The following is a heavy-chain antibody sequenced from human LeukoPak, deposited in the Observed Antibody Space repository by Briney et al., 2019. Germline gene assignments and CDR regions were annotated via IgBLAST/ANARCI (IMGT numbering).Heavy chain of an antibody. V-gene: IGHV4-59*08. Sequence: PSETLSLTCTVSGGSISDYYWSWIRQPPGKGLEWIGYINYSGSTNYNPSLKSRVTISVDTSKNQFSLKLSSVTAADTAVYYCARHRRITMIVANWGQGTLVTVSS. CDR1: GGSISDYY. CDR3: ARHRRITMIVAN. D-gene: IGHD3-22*01. J-gene: IGHJ4*02. CDR2: INYSGST.